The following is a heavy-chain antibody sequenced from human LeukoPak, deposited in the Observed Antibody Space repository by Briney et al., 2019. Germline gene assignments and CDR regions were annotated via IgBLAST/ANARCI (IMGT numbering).Heavy chain of an antibody. CDR2: SRNKANSYTT. J-gene: IGHJ4*02. Sequence: GGSLRLSCAVSGFTFSDHYMDWVRQAPGKELEWVGRSRNKANSYTTEYAASVKGRFTISRDDSKSIVYLQMNSLKTEDTAVYYCSRGVLKGDYWGQGTLVTVSS. D-gene: IGHD3-3*01. V-gene: IGHV3-72*01. CDR1: GFTFSDHY. CDR3: SRGVLKGDY.